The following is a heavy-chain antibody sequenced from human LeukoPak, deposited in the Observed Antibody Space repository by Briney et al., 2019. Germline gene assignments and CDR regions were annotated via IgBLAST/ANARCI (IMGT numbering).Heavy chain of an antibody. CDR2: INPNSGGT. V-gene: IGHV1-2*02. D-gene: IGHD5-12*01. Sequence: ASVKVSCKASGYTFTGYYMHWVRQAPGQGLEWMGWINPNSGGTNYAQKFQGRVTMTRDTSISTAYMELSRLRSDDTAVYYCARATPRVATGFDYWGQGTVVTVSS. J-gene: IGHJ4*02. CDR3: ARATPRVATGFDY. CDR1: GYTFTGYY.